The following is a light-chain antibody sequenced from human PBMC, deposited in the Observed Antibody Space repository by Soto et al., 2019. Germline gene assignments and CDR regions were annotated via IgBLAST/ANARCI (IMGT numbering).Light chain of an antibody. J-gene: IGKJ1*01. CDR3: QQYGSSPGT. CDR1: QSVSSSY. Sequence: EIVLTQSPATLSLSPGERATLSCGASQSVSSSYLAWYQQKPGLAPRLLIYDSSSRATGIPDRFSGSGSGRDVPLTMSRLEPEDFAVDSCQQYGSSPGTFGQGTKVEIK. CDR2: DSS. V-gene: IGKV3D-20*01.